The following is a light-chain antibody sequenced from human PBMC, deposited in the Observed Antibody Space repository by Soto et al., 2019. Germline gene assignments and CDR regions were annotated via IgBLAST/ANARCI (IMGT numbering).Light chain of an antibody. J-gene: IGLJ1*01. CDR1: SSDVGSYNR. Sequence: QSALTQPPSVSGSPGQSVTISCTGTSSDVGSYNRVSWYQQPPGTAPKLMIYDVSNRPSGVPDRFSGSKSGNTASLTISGHEAEDEAYYYCSSYTSNNTYVFGTGTKLTVL. CDR3: SSYTSNNTYV. V-gene: IGLV2-18*02. CDR2: DVS.